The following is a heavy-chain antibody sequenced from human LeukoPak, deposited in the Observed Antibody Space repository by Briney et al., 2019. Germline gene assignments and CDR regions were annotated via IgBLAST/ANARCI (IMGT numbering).Heavy chain of an antibody. CDR3: ARRSSGYDSWFDS. J-gene: IGHJ5*01. D-gene: IGHD5-12*01. CDR2: ISGYNGDT. Sequence: ASVKVSCKASGYTFTSYGIAWVRQAPGQGLEWMGWISGYNGDTKYAQKLQGRVTMTTDTSTSTVYMELRSLRSDDTAVYFCARRSSGYDSWFDSWGQGTLVTVSS. V-gene: IGHV1-18*01. CDR1: GYTFTSYG.